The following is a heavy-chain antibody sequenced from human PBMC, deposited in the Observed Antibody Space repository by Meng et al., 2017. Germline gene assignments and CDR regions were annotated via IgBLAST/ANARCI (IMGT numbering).Heavy chain of an antibody. CDR1: GYTFNNYA. D-gene: IGHD3-3*01. CDR3: ATTLNYDFWSSFYY. Sequence: QVQLVQSGAEVKEPLGASVKISCKASGYTFNNYAMHWVRQAPGQRLEWMGWINAGNGDTKFSQKFQGRVSISRDTSASTAYMELRSLRFEDTAVYYCATTLNYDFWSSFYYWGQGTLVTVSS. CDR2: INAGNGDT. J-gene: IGHJ4*02. V-gene: IGHV1-3*01.